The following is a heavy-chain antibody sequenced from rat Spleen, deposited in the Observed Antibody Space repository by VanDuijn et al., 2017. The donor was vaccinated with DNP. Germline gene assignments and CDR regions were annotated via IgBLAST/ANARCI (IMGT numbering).Heavy chain of an antibody. CDR2: ISTSGAYT. D-gene: IGHD4-4*01. Sequence: VQLKESGPGLVQPSQTLSLTCTVSGFTFNNYWMTWIRQVPGKGLEWVASISTSGAYTYYPDSVKGRFTISRDKSKNTLYLQMNSLRSEDTATYYCARSMSGVRGYYFDYWGQGVMVTVSS. V-gene: IGHV5-31*01. J-gene: IGHJ2*01. CDR1: GFTFNNYW. CDR3: ARSMSGVRGYYFDY.